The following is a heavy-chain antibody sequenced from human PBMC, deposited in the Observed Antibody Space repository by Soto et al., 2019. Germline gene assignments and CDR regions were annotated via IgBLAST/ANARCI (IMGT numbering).Heavy chain of an antibody. D-gene: IGHD3-9*01. CDR2: ISYRGTT. J-gene: IGHJ4*02. Sequence: SETLSLTCAVSGGSISSGGYSWSWIRQPPGKGLEWVGHISYRGTTNYNPSLKSRVTISVDTSKNQFSLKLSSVTAADTAVYYCARVSTGGLDYWGQGTLVTVSS. CDR3: ARVSTGGLDY. V-gene: IGHV4-30-2*01. CDR1: GGSISSGGYS.